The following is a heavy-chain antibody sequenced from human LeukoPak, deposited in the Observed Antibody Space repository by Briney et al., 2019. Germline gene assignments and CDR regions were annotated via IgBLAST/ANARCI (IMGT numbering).Heavy chain of an antibody. V-gene: IGHV1-2*02. CDR3: ARGLSIEGYNFNY. Sequence: ASVKVSCKASGYTFTDYYIHWLRQARGQGLEWIGWIIPNNGGTNYAPKFRGRVTMTRDTSISTAYMELSRLRSDGTAVYYCARGLSIEGYNFNYWGQGTLVTVSS. J-gene: IGHJ4*02. CDR1: GYTFTDYY. CDR2: IIPNNGGT. D-gene: IGHD5-24*01.